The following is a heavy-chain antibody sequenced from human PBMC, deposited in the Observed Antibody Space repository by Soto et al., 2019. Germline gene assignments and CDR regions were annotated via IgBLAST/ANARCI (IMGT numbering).Heavy chain of an antibody. Sequence: EVQVLESGGGLVQPGGSLRLSCAATGFTFSDFAMSWVRQAPGKGLEWFSRIYGGGNGPHYADSVKGRVTISRYNSKNTLYLQMNSLRAEDTAVYYCAKMEGMDPWAYSFDYWGQGTLVTVSS. CDR3: AKMEGMDPWAYSFDY. J-gene: IGHJ4*02. CDR2: IYGGGNGP. V-gene: IGHV3-23*01. D-gene: IGHD2-2*03. CDR1: GFTFSDFA.